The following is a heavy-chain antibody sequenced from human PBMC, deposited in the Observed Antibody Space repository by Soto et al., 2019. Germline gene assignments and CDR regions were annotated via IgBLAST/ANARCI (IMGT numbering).Heavy chain of an antibody. J-gene: IGHJ3*01. D-gene: IGHD3-9*01. V-gene: IGHV4-4*02. CDR2: ISHSGTS. CDR1: GGSISSSHW. Sequence: QVQLQESGPGLVKPSGTLSLTCAVSGGSISSSHWWTWVRQSPGKGLEYIGEISHSGTSNSNPSLKSRVTLSVDKSKNRVSLTLTSVTAADTAVYYCARVVLTITRGAFDAWGQGTLVIVSS. CDR3: ARVVLTITRGAFDA.